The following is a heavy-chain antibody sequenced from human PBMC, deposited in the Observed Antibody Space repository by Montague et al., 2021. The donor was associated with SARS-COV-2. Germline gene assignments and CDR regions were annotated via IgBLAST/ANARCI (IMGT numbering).Heavy chain of an antibody. CDR1: GGSINNTSYY. Sequence: SETLSLTCTVSGGSINNTSYYWGWIRPPPGKGLEWIGSIFYRGNTHYNASLKSRVTVSVDTSKNQFSLNLTSVTAADTALYYWARLTTSGSIAWGQGTLVTVSS. J-gene: IGHJ5*02. V-gene: IGHV4-39*01. D-gene: IGHD6-19*01. CDR3: ARLTTSGSIA. CDR2: IFYRGNT.